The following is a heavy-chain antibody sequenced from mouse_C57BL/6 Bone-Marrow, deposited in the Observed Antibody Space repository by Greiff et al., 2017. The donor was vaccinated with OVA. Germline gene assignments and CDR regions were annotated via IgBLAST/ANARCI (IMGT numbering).Heavy chain of an antibody. D-gene: IGHD3-1*01. CDR2: ISNGGGST. CDR1: GFTFSDYY. CDR3: ARQGGFTAVLDFDV. V-gene: IGHV5-12*01. Sequence: EVKLMESGGGLVQPGGSLKLSCAASGFTFSDYYMYWVRQTPEKRLEWVAYISNGGGSTDYPDTVKGRFTISRDNAKNTQYLQMSRLKSEDTAMYYGARQGGFTAVLDFDVWGTGTTVTVSS. J-gene: IGHJ1*03.